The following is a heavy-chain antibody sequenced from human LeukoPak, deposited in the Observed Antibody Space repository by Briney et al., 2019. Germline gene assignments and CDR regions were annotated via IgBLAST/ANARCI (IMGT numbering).Heavy chain of an antibody. CDR2: IYYSGST. J-gene: IGHJ4*02. Sequence: SETLSLTCAVYGGSFSGYYWSWIRQHPGKGLEWIGYIYYSGSTYYNPSLKSRVTISVDTSKNQFSLKLSSVTAADTAVYYCARESLTVGSDYWGQGTLVTVSS. CDR3: ARESLTVGSDY. D-gene: IGHD4-11*01. CDR1: GGSFSGYY. V-gene: IGHV4-31*11.